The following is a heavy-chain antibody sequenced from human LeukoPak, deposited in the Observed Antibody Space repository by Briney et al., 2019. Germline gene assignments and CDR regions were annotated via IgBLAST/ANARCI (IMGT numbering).Heavy chain of an antibody. CDR2: IIPIFGTA. V-gene: IGHV1-69*13. D-gene: IGHD6-13*01. J-gene: IGHJ6*03. CDR1: GGTFSSYA. Sequence: SVKVSCKASGGTFSSYAISWVRQAPGQGLEWMGGIIPIFGTANYAQKFQGGVTITADESTSTAYMELSSLRSEVTAVYYRAREVGSSPAPYYYYMDVWGKGTTVTVSS. CDR3: AREVGSSPAPYYYYMDV.